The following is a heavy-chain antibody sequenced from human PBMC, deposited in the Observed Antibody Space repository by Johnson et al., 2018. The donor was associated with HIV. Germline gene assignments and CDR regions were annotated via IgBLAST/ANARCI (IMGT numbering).Heavy chain of an antibody. D-gene: IGHD6-19*01. CDR2: ISYDGSNK. V-gene: IGHV3-30-3*01. CDR3: AREYVGQWLGPRHAFDI. Sequence: QVQLVESGGGVVQPGRSLRLSCAASGFTFSSYAMHWVRQAPGQGLAWVAVISYDGSNKYYADSVKGRFTISRDNSKNTLYLQMNSLRAEDTAVYYCAREYVGQWLGPRHAFDIWGQGTMVTVSS. J-gene: IGHJ3*02. CDR1: GFTFSSYA.